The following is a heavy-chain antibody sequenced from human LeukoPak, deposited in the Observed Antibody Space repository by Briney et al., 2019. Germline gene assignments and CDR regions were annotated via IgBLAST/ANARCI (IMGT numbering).Heavy chain of an antibody. D-gene: IGHD3/OR15-3a*01. CDR3: AKVSFGGTYWDY. CDR2: ITGSGGGT. CDR1: GFTFRSNG. V-gene: IGHV3-23*01. Sequence: TGGSLRLSCAASGFTFRSNGMSWVRQAPGKGLEWVSGITGSGGGTYYADSVKGRFTISRDNSKNTMYLQMNSLRAEDTAIYYCAKVSFGGTYWDYWGQGTLVTVSS. J-gene: IGHJ4*02.